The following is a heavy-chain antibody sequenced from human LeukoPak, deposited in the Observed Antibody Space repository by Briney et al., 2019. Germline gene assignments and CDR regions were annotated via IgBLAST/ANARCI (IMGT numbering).Heavy chain of an antibody. D-gene: IGHD1-14*01. CDR3: AKGCQCPSGLSSWFDP. CDR2: ISSSGSTI. J-gene: IGHJ5*02. V-gene: IGHV3-11*01. CDR1: GFTFSDYY. Sequence: KPGGSLRLSCAASGFTFSDYYMSWIRQAPGKGLEWVSYISSSGSTIYYADSVEGRFTISRDISKHIWYLQMNSLRAEDTAVYYCAKGCQCPSGLSSWFDPRGQGTLVAVSS.